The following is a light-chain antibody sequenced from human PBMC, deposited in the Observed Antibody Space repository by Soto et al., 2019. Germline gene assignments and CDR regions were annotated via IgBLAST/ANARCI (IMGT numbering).Light chain of an antibody. CDR3: QQFNTYPLS. CDR1: QGIRSD. CDR2: TAS. J-gene: IGKJ2*01. V-gene: IGKV1-9*01. Sequence: DFQLTQSPSFLSASVGDRVTITCRASQGIRSDLAWYQQKPGKAPNLLIYTASTLQSGVPSRFSGSGSGTEFTLTISSLQPEDFATYYCQQFNTYPLSFGQGTTLEIK.